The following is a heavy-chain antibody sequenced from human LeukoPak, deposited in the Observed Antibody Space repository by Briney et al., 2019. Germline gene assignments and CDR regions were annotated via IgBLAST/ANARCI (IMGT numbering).Heavy chain of an antibody. D-gene: IGHD3-10*01. CDR2: ISADNGNT. CDR1: GYTFTSYG. V-gene: IGHV1-18*01. Sequence: ASVKVSCKASGYTFTSYGISWVRQAPGQGLEWMGWISADNGNTNYAQRLQGRVTMTTDTSTSTAYMELRSLRSDDTAVYYCARDRGYGSGSPFDYWGQGTLVTVSA. CDR3: ARDRGYGSGSPFDY. J-gene: IGHJ4*02.